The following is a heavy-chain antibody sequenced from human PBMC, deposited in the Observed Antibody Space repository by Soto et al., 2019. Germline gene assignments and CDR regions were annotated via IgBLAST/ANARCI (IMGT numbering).Heavy chain of an antibody. CDR3: TRGPRPISTGTGAY. CDR2: IYNDGTYS. CDR1: GFIFKMYW. J-gene: IGHJ4*02. Sequence: GGSLRLSCAASGFIFKMYWMHWVRQGPGKGLVWISKIYNDGTYSDYADSVRGRFTISRDNVNDTLYLQMNNLRAEDSGLYYCTRGPRPISTGTGAYWGQGTQVTVSS. V-gene: IGHV3-74*01. D-gene: IGHD3-10*01.